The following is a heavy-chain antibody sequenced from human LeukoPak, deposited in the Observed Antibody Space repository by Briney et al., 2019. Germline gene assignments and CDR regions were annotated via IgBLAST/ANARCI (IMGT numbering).Heavy chain of an antibody. Sequence: PSETLSLTCTVSSVSISDSNYFWGWIRQPPGKGLQWIGSIYFGGTTYYNAPLKSRVTLSVDTSKNLFSLTLASVTAADTAIYYCARLRQVRGGRMEFDYWGQGTLVTVSS. D-gene: IGHD3-10*01. CDR1: SVSISDSNYF. CDR3: ARLRQVRGGRMEFDY. V-gene: IGHV4-39*01. CDR2: IYFGGTT. J-gene: IGHJ4*02.